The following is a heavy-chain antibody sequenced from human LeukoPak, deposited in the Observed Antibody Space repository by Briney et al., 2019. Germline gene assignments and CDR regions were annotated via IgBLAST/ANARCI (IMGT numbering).Heavy chain of an antibody. Sequence: GGSLRLSCAASGFTFSPYAMHWVRQAPGKGLEWVAVISYDGSNKYYADAVKGRFTISRDNSKNTLYLQMNSLRAEDTAVYYCARDLSSSWGPFDYWGQGTLVTVSS. V-gene: IGHV3-30-3*01. D-gene: IGHD6-13*01. CDR3: ARDLSSSWGPFDY. J-gene: IGHJ4*02. CDR2: ISYDGSNK. CDR1: GFTFSPYA.